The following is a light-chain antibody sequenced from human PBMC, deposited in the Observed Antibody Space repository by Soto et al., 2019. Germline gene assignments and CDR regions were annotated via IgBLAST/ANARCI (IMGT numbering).Light chain of an antibody. CDR2: DAS. J-gene: IGKJ1*01. CDR3: QQYDKYST. CDR1: QSISGS. Sequence: IRMTQSPSTLSASVGDTVTITCRASQSISGSLAWYQQKPGKAPNLLIYDASTLQGGVPSRFSGSGSGTEVTLTVTSLQPEDFATYFCQQYDKYSTFGHGTKV. V-gene: IGKV1-5*01.